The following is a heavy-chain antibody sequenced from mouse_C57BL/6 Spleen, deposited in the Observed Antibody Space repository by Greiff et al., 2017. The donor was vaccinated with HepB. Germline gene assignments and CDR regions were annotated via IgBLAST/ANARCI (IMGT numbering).Heavy chain of an antibody. D-gene: IGHD2-5*01. CDR3: ARGAYYSNYYFDY. CDR1: GFTFSDYY. V-gene: IGHV5-16*01. Sequence: DVKLVESEGGLVQPGSSMKLSCTASGFTFSDYYMAWVRQVPEKGLEWVANINYDGSSTYYLDSLKSRFIISRDNAKNILYLQMSSLKSEDTATYYCARGAYYSNYYFDYWGQGTTLTVSS. J-gene: IGHJ2*01. CDR2: INYDGSST.